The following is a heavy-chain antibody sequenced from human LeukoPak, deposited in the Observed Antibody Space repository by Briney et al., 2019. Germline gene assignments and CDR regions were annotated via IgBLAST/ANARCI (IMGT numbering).Heavy chain of an antibody. CDR3: ARDELGPFDY. D-gene: IGHD7-27*01. Sequence: GGSLRLSCAASGFTFSSYWMSWVRQAPGKGLEWVANIKQDGSEKYYVDSVKGRFTISRDNSKNTLYLQMGSLRAEDMAVYYCARDELGPFDYWGQGTLVTVSS. CDR1: GFTFSSYW. J-gene: IGHJ4*02. CDR2: IKQDGSEK. V-gene: IGHV3-7*01.